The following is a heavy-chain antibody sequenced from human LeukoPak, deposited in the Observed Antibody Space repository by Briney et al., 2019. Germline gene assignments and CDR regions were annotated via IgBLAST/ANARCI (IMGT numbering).Heavy chain of an antibody. J-gene: IGHJ5*02. V-gene: IGHV4-4*07. D-gene: IGHD3-3*01. CDR3: ARERDETYYDFWSGYPWGLNWFDP. CDR2: IYTSGST. CDR1: GGSISSYY. Sequence: SETLSLTCTVSGGSISSYYWSWIRQPAGKGLEWIGRIYTSGSTNYNPSLKSRVTMSVDTSKNQFSLKLSSVTAADTAAYYCARERDETYYDFWSGYPWGLNWFDPWGQGTLVTVSS.